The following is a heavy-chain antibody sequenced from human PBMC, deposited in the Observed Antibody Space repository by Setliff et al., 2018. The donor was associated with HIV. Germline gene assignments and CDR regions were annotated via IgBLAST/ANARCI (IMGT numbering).Heavy chain of an antibody. CDR2: INWNGGST. D-gene: IGHD4-17*01. J-gene: IGHJ6*03. V-gene: IGHV3-20*04. Sequence: PGGSLRLSCAASGFTFSSYSMNWVRQAPGKGLEWVSGINWNGGSTGYADSVRGRFTISRDNAKNSLYLQMSSLRAEDTAVYYCVKARVDGDYYYYYYMDVWGKGTTVTVSS. CDR1: GFTFSSYS. CDR3: VKARVDGDYYYYYYMDV.